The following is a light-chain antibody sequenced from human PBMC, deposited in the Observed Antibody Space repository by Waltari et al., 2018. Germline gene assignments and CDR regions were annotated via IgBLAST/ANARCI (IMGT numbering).Light chain of an antibody. CDR2: GAS. J-gene: IGKJ1*01. V-gene: IGKV3-15*01. CDR1: QSVASS. Sequence: IVMTQSPDTLSVSPGERVTLSCRASQSVASSLAWYHQKSGQAPRVLIFGASTRASGVPDRFTGSGSGTDFTLTISGLQSEDFGVYYCQQYNDWPPWTFGQGTRVEVK. CDR3: QQYNDWPPWT.